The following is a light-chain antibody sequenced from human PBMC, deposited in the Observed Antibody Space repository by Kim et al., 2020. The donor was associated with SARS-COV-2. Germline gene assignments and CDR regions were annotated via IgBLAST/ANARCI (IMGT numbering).Light chain of an antibody. V-gene: IGKV3-11*01. CDR1: QCVSSY. Sequence: LSPGESATLPCRASQCVSSYLAWYQQKPGQAPRLLIYDASNRATGIPARFSGSGSGTDFTLTMSSLEPEDFAVYYCQQRSNWPLTFGGGTKVDIK. CDR3: QQRSNWPLT. CDR2: DAS. J-gene: IGKJ4*01.